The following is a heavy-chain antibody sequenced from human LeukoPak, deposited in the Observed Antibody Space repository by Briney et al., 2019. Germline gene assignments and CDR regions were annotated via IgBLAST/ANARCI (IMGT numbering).Heavy chain of an antibody. J-gene: IGHJ5*02. CDR2: IYYSGST. V-gene: IGHV4-59*01. Sequence: PSETLSLTCTVSGGSISSCYWSWIRQPPGKGLEWIGYIYYSGSTNYNPSLKSRVTISVDTSKNQFSLKLSSVTAADTAVYYCARERIAAAGENWFDPWGQGTLVTVSS. D-gene: IGHD6-13*01. CDR1: GGSISSCY. CDR3: ARERIAAAGENWFDP.